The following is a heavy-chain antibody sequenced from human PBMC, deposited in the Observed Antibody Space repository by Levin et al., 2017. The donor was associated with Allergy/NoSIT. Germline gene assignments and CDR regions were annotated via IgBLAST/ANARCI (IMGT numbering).Heavy chain of an antibody. Sequence: GESLKISCAASGFTFSSYSMSWVRQAPGKGLEWVSYISSGSGTIKYADSVRGRFTISRDNAENSLNLQINNLRDEDTAVYYCARGSVVIPWWYFDLWGRGTLVTVSS. J-gene: IGHJ2*01. V-gene: IGHV3-48*02. CDR3: ARGSVVIPWWYFDL. D-gene: IGHD3-22*01. CDR2: ISSGSGTI. CDR1: GFTFSSYS.